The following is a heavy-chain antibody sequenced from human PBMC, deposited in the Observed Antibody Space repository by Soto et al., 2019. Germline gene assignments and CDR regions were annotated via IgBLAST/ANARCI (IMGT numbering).Heavy chain of an antibody. V-gene: IGHV3-30-3*01. CDR2: ISYDGSNK. J-gene: IGHJ4*02. CDR3: ARGGRELLRPFFDY. CDR1: GFTFSSYA. Sequence: GGSLRLSCAASGFTFSSYAMHWVRQAPGKGLEWVAVISYDGSNKYYADSVKGRFTISRDNSKNTLYLQMNSLRAEDTAVYYCARGGRELLRPFFDYWGQGTLVTVSS. D-gene: IGHD1-26*01.